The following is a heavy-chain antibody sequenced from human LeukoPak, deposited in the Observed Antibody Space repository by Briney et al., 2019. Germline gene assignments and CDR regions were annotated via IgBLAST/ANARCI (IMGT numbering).Heavy chain of an antibody. Sequence: ASVNVSCKASGYTFTSYDINWVRQATGQGLEWMGWMNPNSGNTGYAQKFQGRVTMTRNTSISTAYMELSSLRSEDTAVYYCARVLGYCSSTSCFNWFDPWGQGTLVTVSS. V-gene: IGHV1-8*01. D-gene: IGHD2-2*01. CDR1: GYTFTSYD. J-gene: IGHJ5*02. CDR3: ARVLGYCSSTSCFNWFDP. CDR2: MNPNSGNT.